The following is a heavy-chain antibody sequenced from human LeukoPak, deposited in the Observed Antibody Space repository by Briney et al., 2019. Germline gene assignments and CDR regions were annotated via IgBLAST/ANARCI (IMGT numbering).Heavy chain of an antibody. CDR1: GFTFSSYV. D-gene: IGHD5-18*01. J-gene: IGHJ6*03. CDR3: AKDLDSYGQRYYYMDV. V-gene: IGHV3-23*01. CDR2: ISGSGGST. Sequence: GGSLRLSCAASGFTFSSYVMSWVRQAPGKGLEWVSAISGSGGSTYYADSVKGRFTISRDNSKNTLYLQMNSLRAEDTAVYYCAKDLDSYGQRYYYMDVWGKGTTVTISS.